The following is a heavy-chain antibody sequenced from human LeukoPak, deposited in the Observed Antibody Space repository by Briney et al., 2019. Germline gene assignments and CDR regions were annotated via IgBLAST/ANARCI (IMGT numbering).Heavy chain of an antibody. V-gene: IGHV4-4*02. CDR2: IYHSGST. CDR3: ARGKGDY. J-gene: IGHJ4*02. D-gene: IGHD3-10*01. Sequence: ASETLSLTCAVSGGSISSSNWWSWVRQPPGKGLEWIGEIYHSGSTNYNPSFKSRVTMSVDTSKNQFSLKLSSVTAADTAVYYCARGKGDYRGQGTLVTVSS. CDR1: GGSISSSNW.